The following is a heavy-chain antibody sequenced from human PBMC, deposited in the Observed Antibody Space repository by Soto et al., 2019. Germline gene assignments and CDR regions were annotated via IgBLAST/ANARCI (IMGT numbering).Heavy chain of an antibody. CDR1: GFTISRNY. Sequence: GSLRLCGAASGFTISRNYMISVRQALGKGLEWVSVIYSGGSTYYADSVKGRFTISRDNSKNTLYLQMNSLRAEDTAVYYGAGAIRNGYRYWGQGTVVTVSS. J-gene: IGHJ4*02. D-gene: IGHD5-12*01. CDR2: IYSGGST. CDR3: AGAIRNGYRY. V-gene: IGHV3-53*01.